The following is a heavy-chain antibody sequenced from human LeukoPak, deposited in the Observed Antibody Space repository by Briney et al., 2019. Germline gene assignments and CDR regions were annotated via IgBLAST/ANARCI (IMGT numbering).Heavy chain of an antibody. V-gene: IGHV3-20*04. CDR3: ARAGLYNWNYEGTAYFDY. D-gene: IGHD1-7*01. CDR1: GFTFSSYG. J-gene: IGHJ4*02. CDR2: INWNGGST. Sequence: GGSLRLSCAASGFTFSSYGMHWVRQAPGKGLKWVSGINWNGGSTGYADSVKGRFTISRDSAKNSLYLQMNSLRAEDTALYYCARAGLYNWNYEGTAYFDYWGQGTLVTVSS.